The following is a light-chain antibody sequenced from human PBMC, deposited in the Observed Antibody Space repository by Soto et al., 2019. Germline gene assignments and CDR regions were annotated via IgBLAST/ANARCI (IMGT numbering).Light chain of an antibody. CDR2: EGS. Sequence: QSALTQPASVSGSPGQSITISCIGTSSDVGSYNFVSWYQHHPGKAPKVIIYEGSKRPSGASNRFSGSKSGNTASLTISRLQADDEADYYCCSYAGSSTPYVFGTGTKLTVL. J-gene: IGLJ1*01. CDR3: CSYAGSSTPYV. CDR1: SSDVGSYNF. V-gene: IGLV2-23*01.